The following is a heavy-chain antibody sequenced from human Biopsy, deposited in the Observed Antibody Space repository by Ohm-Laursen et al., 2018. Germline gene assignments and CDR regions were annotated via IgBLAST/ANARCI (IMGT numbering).Heavy chain of an antibody. CDR2: IYYSGST. Sequence: GTLSLTCTVSGGSIGSFFWSWIRQPPGKGLEWIGYIYYSGSTNYNPSLRSRVTILVDRSKNQFSLELSSVTAADTAVYYCARVGAGAPSIDYFDYWGQGALVTISS. V-gene: IGHV4-59*01. CDR1: GGSIGSFF. CDR3: ARVGAGAPSIDYFDY. J-gene: IGHJ4*02. D-gene: IGHD1-26*01.